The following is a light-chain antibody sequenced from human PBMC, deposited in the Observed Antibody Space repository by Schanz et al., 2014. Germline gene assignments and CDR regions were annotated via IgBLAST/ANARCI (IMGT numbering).Light chain of an antibody. V-gene: IGLV2-8*01. CDR3: SSYAGSNNFI. Sequence: QSALTQPPSASGSPGQSVTISCTGTSSDVGGYNYVSWYQQHPGKAPKLMIYEVSERPSGVPDRFSGSKSGNTASLTVSGLQAEDEADCYCSSYAGSNNFIFGGGTKLTVL. CDR1: SSDVGGYNY. CDR2: EVS. J-gene: IGLJ2*01.